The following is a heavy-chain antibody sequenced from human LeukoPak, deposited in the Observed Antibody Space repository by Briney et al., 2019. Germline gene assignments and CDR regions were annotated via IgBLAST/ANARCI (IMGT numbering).Heavy chain of an antibody. CDR3: ARVSVAGYSSSWYPFDY. D-gene: IGHD6-13*01. Sequence: SETLSLTCTVSGDSISSYYWSWIRQPAGKGLEWIGRIYISGSIDYNPSLKSRVTMSVDPSKNQLSLELSSVTAADTAVYYCARVSVAGYSSSWYPFDYWGQGILVTVSS. V-gene: IGHV4-4*07. CDR2: IYISGSI. CDR1: GDSISSYY. J-gene: IGHJ4*02.